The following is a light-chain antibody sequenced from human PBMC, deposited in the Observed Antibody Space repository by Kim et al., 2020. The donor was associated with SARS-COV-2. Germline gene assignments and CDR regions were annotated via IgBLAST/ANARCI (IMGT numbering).Light chain of an antibody. J-gene: IGKJ4*01. CDR3: QQYGSSPHT. Sequence: APGERATLSCRASQRVSSSYLAWYQQKPGQAPRLLIYGASSRATGIPDRFSGSGSGTDFTLTISRLESEDFAVYYCQQYGSSPHTFGGGTKVDIK. CDR1: QRVSSSY. V-gene: IGKV3-20*01. CDR2: GAS.